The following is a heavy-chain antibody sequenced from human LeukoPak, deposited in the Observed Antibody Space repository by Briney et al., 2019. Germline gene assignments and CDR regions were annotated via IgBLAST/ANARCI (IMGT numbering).Heavy chain of an antibody. V-gene: IGHV1-18*01. CDR1: GYTFTNFG. CDR3: ARDDSAD. CDR2: ISGYNDNP. D-gene: IGHD2-21*01. Sequence: ASVKVSCKASGYTFTNFGISWVRQAPGQGLEWMGWISGYNDNPKYAQKLQGRVTLTTDTSTSTAYMELRSLRYDDTAVYYCARDDSADWGQGTLVTVSS. J-gene: IGHJ4*02.